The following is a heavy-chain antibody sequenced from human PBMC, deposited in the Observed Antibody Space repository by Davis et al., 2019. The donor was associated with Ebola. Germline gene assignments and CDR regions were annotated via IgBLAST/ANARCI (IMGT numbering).Heavy chain of an antibody. J-gene: IGHJ5*02. CDR3: ARHTWNNRVFDP. Sequence: HSQTLSLTCAISGDSVFGKNGAWNWIRQSPSRGLEWLGRTYYSSKWYNDYAASVKSRITINPDTSKNQFSLQLNSVTPEDTAVYYCARHTWNNRVFDPWGQGTLVTVSS. V-gene: IGHV6-1*01. D-gene: IGHD1/OR15-1a*01. CDR2: TYYSSKWYN. CDR1: GDSVFGKNGA.